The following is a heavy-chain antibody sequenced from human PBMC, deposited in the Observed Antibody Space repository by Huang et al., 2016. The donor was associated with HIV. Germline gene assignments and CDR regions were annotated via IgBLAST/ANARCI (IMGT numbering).Heavy chain of an antibody. V-gene: IGHV3-30*18. CDR2: ISYDGRSQ. Sequence: QVHLVESGGGVVQPGGSLRLSCAASGFKLSGFGMHWGRQAPGKGLEWVAVISYDGRSQVYTDSVKGRFTISRDNSDNTLSLQMKGLRPDDTAVYYCAKESRWFSDFDHWGQGVLVSVSS. CDR1: GFKLSGFG. D-gene: IGHD2-15*01. J-gene: IGHJ4*02. CDR3: AKESRWFSDFDH.